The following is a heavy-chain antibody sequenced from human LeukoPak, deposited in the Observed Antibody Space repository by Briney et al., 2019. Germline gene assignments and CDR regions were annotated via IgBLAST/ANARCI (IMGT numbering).Heavy chain of an antibody. CDR2: IYYSGST. J-gene: IGHJ3*02. V-gene: IGHV4-39*07. D-gene: IGHD3-22*01. CDR1: GGSISSSSYY. Sequence: PSETLSLTCTVSGGSISSSSYYWGWIRQPPGKGLEWIGSIYYSGSTNYNPSLKSRVTISVDTSKNQFSLKLSSVTAADTAVYYCARPYGSSASYAFDIWGQGTMVAVSS. CDR3: ARPYGSSASYAFDI.